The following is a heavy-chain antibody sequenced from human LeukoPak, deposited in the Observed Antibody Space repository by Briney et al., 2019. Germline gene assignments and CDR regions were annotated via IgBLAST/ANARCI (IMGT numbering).Heavy chain of an antibody. V-gene: IGHV3-23*01. D-gene: IGHD2-2*02. Sequence: GGSLRLSCAASGFTFSSYAMSWVRQAPGKGLEWVSAISGSGGSTYYADSVKGRFTISRDNSKNTLYLQMNSLRAEDTAVYYCAKVGVPAAVLGYYYMDVWGKGTTVTVSS. J-gene: IGHJ6*03. CDR1: GFTFSSYA. CDR3: AKVGVPAAVLGYYYMDV. CDR2: ISGSGGST.